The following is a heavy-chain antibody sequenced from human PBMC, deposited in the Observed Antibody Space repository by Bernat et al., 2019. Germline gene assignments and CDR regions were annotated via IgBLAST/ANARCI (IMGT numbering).Heavy chain of an antibody. D-gene: IGHD3-10*01. V-gene: IGHV4-59*01. Sequence: QEQLQESGPGLVKPSETLSLTCTVSVGSIGIYYWSWIRQPPGKGLEWIAFISYTGDTNYNPALKSRVIISVDTSKSQVSLELTSVTAADTAVYYCARHYLPSGSYSYWFDPWGQGTLVTVSS. CDR1: VGSIGIYY. CDR2: ISYTGDT. J-gene: IGHJ5*02. CDR3: ARHYLPSGSYSYWFDP.